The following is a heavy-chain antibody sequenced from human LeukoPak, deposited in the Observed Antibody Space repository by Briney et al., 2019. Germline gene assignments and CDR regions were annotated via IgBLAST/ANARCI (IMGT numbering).Heavy chain of an antibody. Sequence: ASVKVSCKASGYTFTGYYIHWVRQAPGQGLEWMGIINPSGGSTSYAQKFQGRVTMTRDMSTSTVYMELSSLRSEDTAVYYCARLAAPPHAFDIWGQGTMVTVSS. CDR3: ARLAAPPHAFDI. CDR2: INPSGGST. CDR1: GYTFTGYY. J-gene: IGHJ3*02. D-gene: IGHD6-25*01. V-gene: IGHV1-46*01.